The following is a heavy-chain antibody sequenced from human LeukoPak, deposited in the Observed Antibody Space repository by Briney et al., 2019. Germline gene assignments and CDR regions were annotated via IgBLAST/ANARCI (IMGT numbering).Heavy chain of an antibody. V-gene: IGHV3-23*01. CDR3: ARDGRSFDY. CDR2: IRSSGGST. Sequence: PGGSLRLSCVASGFTFSNYAMSWVRQAPGKGLEWVSAIRSSGGSTYYADSVKGRFTISRDNSKNTLYLQMNSLRAEDTAVYYCARDGRSFDYWGQGTLVTVSS. J-gene: IGHJ4*02. CDR1: GFTFSNYA.